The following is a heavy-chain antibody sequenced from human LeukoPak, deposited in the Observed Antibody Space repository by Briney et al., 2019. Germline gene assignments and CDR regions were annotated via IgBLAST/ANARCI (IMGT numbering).Heavy chain of an antibody. J-gene: IGHJ4*02. CDR1: GGSLGDHY. CDR3: ARVYYDFWSGYYDLHPYYFDY. CDR2: INHRGNT. Sequence: SETLSLTCAVYGGSLGDHYWNWIRQSPGKGLEWIGEINHRGNTNYNPSLKGRATILVDTSKNQFSLILNSVTAADTAVYYCARVYYDFWSGYYDLHPYYFDYWGQGTLVTVSS. V-gene: IGHV4-34*01. D-gene: IGHD3-3*01.